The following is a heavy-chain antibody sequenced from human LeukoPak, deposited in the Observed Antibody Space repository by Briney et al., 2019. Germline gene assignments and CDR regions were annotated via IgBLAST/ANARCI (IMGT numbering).Heavy chain of an antibody. Sequence: GGSLRLSCAASGFTLSNNYMSWVRQAPGKGLEWVSAISGSGGSTYYADSVKGRFTISRDNSKNTLYLQMNSLRAEDTAIYYCARDSPTFDIWGQGTMVTVSS. CDR3: ARDSPTFDI. CDR1: GFTLSNNY. CDR2: ISGSGGST. J-gene: IGHJ3*02. V-gene: IGHV3-23*01.